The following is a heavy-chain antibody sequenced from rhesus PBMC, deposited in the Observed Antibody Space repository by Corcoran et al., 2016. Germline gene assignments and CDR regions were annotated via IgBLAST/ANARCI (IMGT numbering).Heavy chain of an antibody. J-gene: IGHJ6*01. V-gene: IGHV4S14*01. CDR2: IYGWGRSN. CDR1: GYSISRNYY. Sequence: QVQLQESGPGLVEPSETLSLTCAVSGYSISRNYYWNWIRQPPGKGLEWIGRIYGWGRSNCLTPAVKVRVTLSVDTAKTQFSLKLNSVTAADTAVYYCAGDALDSWGQGVVVIVSS. CDR3: AGDALDS.